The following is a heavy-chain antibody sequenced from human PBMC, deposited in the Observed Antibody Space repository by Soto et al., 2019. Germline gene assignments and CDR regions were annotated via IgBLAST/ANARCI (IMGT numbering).Heavy chain of an antibody. CDR3: ARAYYYDSSGYYPRPFDY. Sequence: SVKVSCKASGGTFSSYAISWVRQAPGQGLEWMGGIIPIFGTANYAQKFQGRVTITADESTSTAYMELSSLRSEDTAVYYCARAYYYDSSGYYPRPFDYWGQGTLVTVS. CDR1: GGTFSSYA. D-gene: IGHD3-22*01. V-gene: IGHV1-69*13. CDR2: IIPIFGTA. J-gene: IGHJ4*02.